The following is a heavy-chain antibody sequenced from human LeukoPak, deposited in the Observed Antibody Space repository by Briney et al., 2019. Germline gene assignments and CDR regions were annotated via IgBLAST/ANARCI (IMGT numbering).Heavy chain of an antibody. Sequence: ASVKVSCKASGYTSTSYGISWVRQAPGQGLEWMGWISAYNGNTNYAQKLQGRVTMTTDTSTSTAYMELRSLRSDDTAVYYCGIRGYSYGSIDYWGQGTLVTVSS. D-gene: IGHD5-18*01. CDR1: GYTSTSYG. CDR3: GIRGYSYGSIDY. J-gene: IGHJ4*02. CDR2: ISAYNGNT. V-gene: IGHV1-18*01.